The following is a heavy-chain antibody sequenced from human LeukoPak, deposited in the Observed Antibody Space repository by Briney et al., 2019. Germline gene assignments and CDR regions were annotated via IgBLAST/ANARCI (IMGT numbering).Heavy chain of an antibody. D-gene: IGHD1-14*01. CDR3: ARGRPEYMDV. V-gene: IGHV4-61*02. CDR1: GGSISSGSYH. Sequence: PSETLSLTCTVSGGSISSGSYHWSWIRQPAGKGLEWIGRIYTSGSTKYNPSLKSRVTISVDTSKNQFSLKLSSVTAADTAVYYCARGRPEYMDVWGKGTTVTISS. CDR2: IYTSGST. J-gene: IGHJ6*03.